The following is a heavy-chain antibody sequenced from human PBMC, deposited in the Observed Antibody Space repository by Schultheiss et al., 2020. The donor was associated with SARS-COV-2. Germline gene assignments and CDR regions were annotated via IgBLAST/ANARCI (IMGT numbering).Heavy chain of an antibody. Sequence: GGSLRLSCAASGFTFTKAWMNWIRQAPGKGLEWVGRLKSETDGGARDYAAPVKGRFTISRDESENTVYLQMNSLKTEDTAVYYCAKDKSDFWSGYHPPNFDYWGQGTLVTVSS. D-gene: IGHD3-3*01. V-gene: IGHV3-15*01. CDR1: GFTFTKAW. CDR3: AKDKSDFWSGYHPPNFDY. CDR2: LKSETDGGAR. J-gene: IGHJ4*02.